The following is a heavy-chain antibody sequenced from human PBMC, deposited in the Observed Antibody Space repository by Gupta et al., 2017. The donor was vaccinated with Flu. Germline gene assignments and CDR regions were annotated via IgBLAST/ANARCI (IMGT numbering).Heavy chain of an antibody. V-gene: IGHV4-38-2*01. Sequence: QLQLQESGPGLVVSSETLSLTCSVPRSSLTVPGSWAWVRQTPGKGLEWLGSSSHRGSAAYNPSLESRVTMSVDTSKNQFYLKVKPVTAADAAIYYCASLLGADYMNVWGNGTTV. CDR1: RSSLTVPGS. D-gene: IGHD3-16*01. CDR3: ASLLGADYMNV. J-gene: IGHJ6*03. CDR2: SSHRGSA.